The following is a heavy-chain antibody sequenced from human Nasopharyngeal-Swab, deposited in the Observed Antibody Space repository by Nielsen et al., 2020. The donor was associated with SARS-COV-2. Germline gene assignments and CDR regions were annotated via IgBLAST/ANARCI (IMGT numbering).Heavy chain of an antibody. D-gene: IGHD3-22*01. CDR2: ISYDGSNE. V-gene: IGHV3-30*04. Sequence: GGSLRLSCAASGFTFSSYAMHWVRQAPGKGLEWVALISYDGSNENYADSVKGRFTISRDNSKNTLYLQMNSLRADDTAVYYCAKDSQMYFYDSRGYGPPDYWGQGTLVTVSS. CDR3: AKDSQMYFYDSRGYGPPDY. J-gene: IGHJ4*02. CDR1: GFTFSSYA.